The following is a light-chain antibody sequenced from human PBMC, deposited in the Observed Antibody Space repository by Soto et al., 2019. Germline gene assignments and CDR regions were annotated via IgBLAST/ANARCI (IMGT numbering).Light chain of an antibody. Sequence: CARTHPPSVSGFHGQAVTISCTGTSSDVGKYDCVSWYQQPPGTAPKLIIYEVTNRPSGVPARFSGSKSGNTASLTISGLQAEDEADYYCSSYTSTSRYGFGAGSKVTVL. CDR1: SSDVGKYDC. CDR2: EVT. J-gene: IGLJ1*01. V-gene: IGLV2-18*02. CDR3: SSYTSTSRYG.